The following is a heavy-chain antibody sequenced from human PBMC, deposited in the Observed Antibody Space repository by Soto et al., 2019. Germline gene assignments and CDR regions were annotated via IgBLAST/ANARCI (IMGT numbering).Heavy chain of an antibody. Sequence: ASVKVSCKVSGYTLTELSMHWVRQAPGKGLEWMGGFDPEDGETIYAQKFQGRVTMTEDTSTDTAYMELSSLRSEDTAVYYCATAGGYYDILTGYPAHNWFDPWGQGTLVTVSS. CDR1: GYTLTELS. D-gene: IGHD3-9*01. CDR3: ATAGGYYDILTGYPAHNWFDP. J-gene: IGHJ5*02. CDR2: FDPEDGET. V-gene: IGHV1-24*01.